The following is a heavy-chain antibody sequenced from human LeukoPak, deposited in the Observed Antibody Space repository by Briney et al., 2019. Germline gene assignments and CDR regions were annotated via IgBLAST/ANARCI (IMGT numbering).Heavy chain of an antibody. Sequence: ASVKVSCKASGYTFTSYGISWVRQAPGQGLEWMGWISAYNGNTNYAQKLQGRVTMTTDTSTSTAYMELRSLRSDDTAVYYCASSDSVFQALDPWCQGTLVTVSS. D-gene: IGHD2-21*01. CDR3: ASSDSVFQALDP. CDR2: ISAYNGNT. CDR1: GYTFTSYG. J-gene: IGHJ5*02. V-gene: IGHV1-18*01.